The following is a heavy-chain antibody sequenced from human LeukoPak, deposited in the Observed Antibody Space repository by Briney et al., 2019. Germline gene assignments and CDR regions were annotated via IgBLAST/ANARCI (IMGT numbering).Heavy chain of an antibody. Sequence: SETLSLTCAVYGGSFSGYYWSWIRQPPGKGLEWIGNLYHSGSTYYNPSPKSRVSISVDTSKNQFSLNLSSVTAADTAVYYCATEIQNIAGRVYWGQGTLVTVSS. CDR3: ATEIQNIAGRVY. J-gene: IGHJ4*02. CDR2: LYHSGST. CDR1: GGSFSGYY. D-gene: IGHD6-6*01. V-gene: IGHV4-34*01.